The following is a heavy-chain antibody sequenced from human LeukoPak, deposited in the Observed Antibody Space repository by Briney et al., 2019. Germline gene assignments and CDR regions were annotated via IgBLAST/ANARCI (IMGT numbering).Heavy chain of an antibody. CDR1: GFTFSNYA. J-gene: IGHJ6*03. D-gene: IGHD2-15*01. V-gene: IGHV3-30*04. CDR3: ARASAVVAASFSGYYYYMDV. Sequence: GGSLRLSCAASGFTFSNYALHWVRQAPGKGLEWVAVISYDDTNKYYVDSVKGRFTISRDNSKNTLYLQMNSLRAEDTAVYYCARASAVVAASFSGYYYYMDVWGKGTTVTVSS. CDR2: ISYDDTNK.